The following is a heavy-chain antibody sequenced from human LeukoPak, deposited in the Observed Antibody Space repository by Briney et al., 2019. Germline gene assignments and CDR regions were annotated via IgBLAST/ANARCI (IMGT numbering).Heavy chain of an antibody. J-gene: IGHJ3*02. V-gene: IGHV3-48*01. D-gene: IGHD2-21*02. Sequence: GGSLRLSCAASGFTFSSYSMNWVRQAPGKGLEWVSYISSSSSTIYYADSAKGRFTISRDNGKNSLYLQLNSLRAEDTAVYYCARRPYCGGDCYSLDGFDMWGQGTMVTVSS. CDR3: ARRPYCGGDCYSLDGFDM. CDR1: GFTFSSYS. CDR2: ISSSSSTI.